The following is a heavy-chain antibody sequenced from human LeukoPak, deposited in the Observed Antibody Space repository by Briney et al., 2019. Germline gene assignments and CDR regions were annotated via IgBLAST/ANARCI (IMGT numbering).Heavy chain of an antibody. D-gene: IGHD6-13*01. Sequence: GGSLRLSCAASGFTFSSYAMSWVRQAPGKGLEWVSAISGSGGSTYYADSVKGRFTISRDNSKNTLYLQMNSLRAEDTAVCYCAKVLGIAATISGYFDYWGQGTLVTVSS. V-gene: IGHV3-23*01. CDR3: AKVLGIAATISGYFDY. CDR1: GFTFSSYA. CDR2: ISGSGGST. J-gene: IGHJ4*02.